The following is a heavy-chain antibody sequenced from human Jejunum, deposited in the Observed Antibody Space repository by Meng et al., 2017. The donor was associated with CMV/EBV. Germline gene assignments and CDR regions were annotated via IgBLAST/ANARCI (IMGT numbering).Heavy chain of an antibody. J-gene: IGHJ3*01. CDR3: ATIGGLQAFDF. D-gene: IGHD3-16*01. CDR1: GFDFEDYT. V-gene: IGHV3-43*01. CDR2: ISWDGGDT. Sequence: ASGFDFEDYTMHWVRQAPGKSLEWVSLISWDGGDTLYADSVRGRFTISRDNSKNSLYLHMSSLRADDTAFYYCATIGGLQAFDFWGQGTMVTVSS.